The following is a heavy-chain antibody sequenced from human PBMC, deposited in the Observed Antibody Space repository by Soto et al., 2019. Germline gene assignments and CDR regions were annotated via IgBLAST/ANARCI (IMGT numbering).Heavy chain of an antibody. J-gene: IGHJ4*02. CDR3: AAGEASSRNLAPYYLDF. CDR1: GGSMRNYF. D-gene: IGHD6-13*01. Sequence: ETLSLTCTVSGGSMRNYFWTWIRQPPGKGLEWIGYIHYSGTTSFFPSYNPSLRSRLTISEDTSKNQFSLKLLSVTTADTAVYFCAAGEASSRNLAPYYLDFWGQGTLVTVSS. V-gene: IGHV4-59*01. CDR2: IHYSGTT.